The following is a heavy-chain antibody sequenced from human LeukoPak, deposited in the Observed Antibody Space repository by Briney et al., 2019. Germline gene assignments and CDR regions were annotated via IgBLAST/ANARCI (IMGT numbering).Heavy chain of an antibody. D-gene: IGHD2-2*01. V-gene: IGHV4-34*01. CDR2: INHSGST. Sequence: SETLSLTCAVYGGSFSGYYWSWIRQPPGKGLEWIGEINHSGSTNYNPSLKSRVTISVDTSKNQFSLKLSSVTAADTAVYYCARDSFGGAYDCSSTSCYSYYYYYMDVWGKGTTVTISS. CDR1: GGSFSGYY. J-gene: IGHJ6*03. CDR3: ARDSFGGAYDCSSTSCYSYYYYYMDV.